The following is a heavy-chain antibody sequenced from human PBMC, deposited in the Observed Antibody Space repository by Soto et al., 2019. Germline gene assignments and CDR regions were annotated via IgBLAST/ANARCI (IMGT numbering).Heavy chain of an antibody. CDR1: GFTFSSYS. CDR2: ISSSSSTI. CDR3: ASSEGYRSSTSCQAGH. V-gene: IGHV3-48*01. J-gene: IGHJ4*02. D-gene: IGHD2-2*01. Sequence: GGFLRLSCAASGFTFSSYSMHWVRQAPGKGLEWVSYISSSSSTIYYADSVKGRFTISRDNAKNTLYLQMNSLRAEDTAVYYCASSEGYRSSTSCQAGHWGQGTLVTVSS.